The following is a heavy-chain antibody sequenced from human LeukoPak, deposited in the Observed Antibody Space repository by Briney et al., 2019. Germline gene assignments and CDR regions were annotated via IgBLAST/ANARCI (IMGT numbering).Heavy chain of an antibody. CDR3: ARSQYYYDSSGYPLPPYFDY. J-gene: IGHJ4*02. D-gene: IGHD3-22*01. Sequence: GASVKVSCKASGYTFTIYGISWVRQAPGQGLEWMGWISAYNGNTNYAQKLQGRVTMTRDTSTSTVYMELSSLRSEDTAVYYCARSQYYYDSSGYPLPPYFDYWGQGTLVTVSS. V-gene: IGHV1-18*01. CDR1: GYTFTIYG. CDR2: ISAYNGNT.